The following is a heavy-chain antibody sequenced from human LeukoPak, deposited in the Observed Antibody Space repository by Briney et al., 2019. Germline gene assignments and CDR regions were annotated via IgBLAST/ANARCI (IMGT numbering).Heavy chain of an antibody. Sequence: PGGSLRLSCAASGFTFSDYYMSWIRQAPGKGLEWVAVISYDGSNKYYADSVKGRFTISRDNSKNTLYLQMNSLRAEDTAVYYCARRYSYGFDYWGQGTLVTVSS. CDR1: GFTFSDYY. CDR3: ARRYSYGFDY. V-gene: IGHV3-30*03. D-gene: IGHD5-18*01. CDR2: ISYDGSNK. J-gene: IGHJ4*02.